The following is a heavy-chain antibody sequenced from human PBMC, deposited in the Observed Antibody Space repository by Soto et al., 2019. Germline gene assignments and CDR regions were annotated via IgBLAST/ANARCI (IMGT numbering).Heavy chain of an antibody. CDR3: ETKREIVVVTAISGSYFDY. D-gene: IGHD2-21*02. V-gene: IGHV3-30-3*01. CDR1: GFTFSSYA. Sequence: QVQLVESGGGVVQPGRSLRLSCAASGFTFSSYAMHWVRQAPGKGLEWVAVISYDGSNKYYADSVKGRFTISRDNSKNTLYMQLNSVGVEVTAVYYCETKREIVVVTAISGSYFDYWGQGTLVTVSS. CDR2: ISYDGSNK. J-gene: IGHJ4*02.